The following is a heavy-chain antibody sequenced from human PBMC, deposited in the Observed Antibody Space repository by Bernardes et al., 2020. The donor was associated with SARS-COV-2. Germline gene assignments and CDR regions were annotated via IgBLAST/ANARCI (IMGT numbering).Heavy chain of an antibody. CDR2: ISSSGTT. J-gene: IGHJ4*02. D-gene: IGHD2-21*01. Sequence: GGSLRLSCAVSGFSFSTYSMNWVRQAPGKGLEWISYISSSGTTYYGDSVKGRFSISRDNGKNSLYLQMNSLRAEDTAVYYCARGETLWTTRFGAVDYWGQGTLVTVSS. CDR3: ARGETLWTTRFGAVDY. CDR1: GFSFSTYS. V-gene: IGHV3-48*01.